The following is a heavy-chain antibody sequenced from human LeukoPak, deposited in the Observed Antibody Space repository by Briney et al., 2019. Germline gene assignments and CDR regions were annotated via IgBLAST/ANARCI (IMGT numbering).Heavy chain of an antibody. J-gene: IGHJ4*02. V-gene: IGHV3-33*01. CDR3: ARDVEGGSYFSFDY. D-gene: IGHD1-26*01. CDR2: IWYDGSNK. Sequence: GGSLRFSCAASGFTFSSYGMRWVRQAPGKGLEWVAVIWYDGSNKYYADSVKGRFTISRDNSKNTLYLQMNSLRAEDTAVYYCARDVEGGSYFSFDYWGQGTLVTVSS. CDR1: GFTFSSYG.